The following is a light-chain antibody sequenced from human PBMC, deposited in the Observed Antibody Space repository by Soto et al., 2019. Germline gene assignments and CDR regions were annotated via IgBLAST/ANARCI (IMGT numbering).Light chain of an antibody. V-gene: IGKV3-20*01. CDR2: GAS. J-gene: IGKJ1*01. Sequence: IGMTRSPTSPPVYQGRRSTLCCRASQSVSSNLAWYQQKPGQAPGILIYGASSRATGIPDRFSGSGSGTDSTLTISRLEPEDFAVYYCQQYGSARTFGQGTKVDIK. CDR1: QSVSSN. CDR3: QQYGSART.